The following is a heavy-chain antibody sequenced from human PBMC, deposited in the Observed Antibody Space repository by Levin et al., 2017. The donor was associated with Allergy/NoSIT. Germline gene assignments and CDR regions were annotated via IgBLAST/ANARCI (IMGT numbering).Heavy chain of an antibody. CDR2: IYSGGST. Sequence: PGGSLRLSCAASGFTISSNYMSWVRQAPGKGLEWVSVIYSGGSTYYADSVKGRFTISRDNSKNTLYLQMNSLRAEDTAVYYCARGAYDSSGYYYWVYFQHWGQGTLVTVSS. CDR3: ARGAYDSSGYYYWVYFQH. V-gene: IGHV3-53*01. D-gene: IGHD3-22*01. CDR1: GFTISSNY. J-gene: IGHJ1*01.